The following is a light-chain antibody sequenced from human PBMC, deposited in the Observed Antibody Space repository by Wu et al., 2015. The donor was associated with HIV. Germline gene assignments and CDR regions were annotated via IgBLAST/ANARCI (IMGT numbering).Light chain of an antibody. Sequence: ENVLTQSPGTLSLSPGERVTLSCRASQSVNNNYLAWYQQKAGQAPRILIYSASNRAPGIPDRFSGSGSGTDFTLTISGLEPEGFAVYYCQQYDSAITFGQGTRLEIK. V-gene: IGKV3-20*01. CDR3: QQYDSAIT. J-gene: IGKJ5*01. CDR2: SAS. CDR1: QSVNNNY.